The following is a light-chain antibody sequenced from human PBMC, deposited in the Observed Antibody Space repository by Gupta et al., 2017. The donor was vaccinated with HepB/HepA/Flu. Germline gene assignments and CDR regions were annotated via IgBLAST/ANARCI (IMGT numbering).Light chain of an antibody. V-gene: IGKV3-11*01. J-gene: IGKJ5*01. Sequence: EIVLTQSPAILSLSPGERATLSCRASQTVSSYLAWYQQKPGQAPRLLIYEVSHRATGIPASLSGGGSGTDFTLNISGLEPEEFGVYYCQQRGNWPLITFGQGTRLEIK. CDR3: QQRGNWPLIT. CDR2: EVS. CDR1: QTVSSY.